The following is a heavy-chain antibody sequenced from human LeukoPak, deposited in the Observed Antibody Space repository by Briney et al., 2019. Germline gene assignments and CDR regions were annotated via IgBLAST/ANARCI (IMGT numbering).Heavy chain of an antibody. V-gene: IGHV3-23*01. Sequence: AGGSLRLSCAASGFTFSSSAMSWVRQAPGKGLEWVSAISNNGGYTYYADSVEGRFTISRDNSKNTLYLQMNSLRAEDTAVYYCAKDITPGGYNWFDPWGQGTLVTVSS. D-gene: IGHD1-14*01. J-gene: IGHJ5*02. CDR3: AKDITPGGYNWFDP. CDR2: ISNNGGYT. CDR1: GFTFSSSA.